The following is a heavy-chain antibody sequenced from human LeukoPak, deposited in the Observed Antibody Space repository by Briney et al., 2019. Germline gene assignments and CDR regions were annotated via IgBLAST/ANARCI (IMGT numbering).Heavy chain of an antibody. D-gene: IGHD1-20*01. CDR2: ISWNSGSI. J-gene: IGHJ4*02. V-gene: IGHV3-9*01. Sequence: PGGSLSLSCAAPGFTFDDYAMRWVRQAPGKGLEWVSGISWNSGSIGYADSVKGRFTISRDNAKNSLYLQMNSLRVEDTAVYYCVPLNWNPPGDFDRWGQGTLVTVSS. CDR1: GFTFDDYA. CDR3: VPLNWNPPGDFDR.